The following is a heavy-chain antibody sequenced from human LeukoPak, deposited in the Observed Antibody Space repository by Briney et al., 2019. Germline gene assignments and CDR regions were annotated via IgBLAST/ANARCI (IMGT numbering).Heavy chain of an antibody. J-gene: IGHJ6*03. CDR2: INPNSGGT. D-gene: IGHD3-10*01. Sequence: ASVKVSCKASGYTFTGYYMHWVRQAPGQGLEWIGWINPNSGGTNYAQKFQGRVTMTRDTSISTAYMELSRLRSDDTAVYYCARGVAWFGELSRCYMDVWGKGTTVTVSS. V-gene: IGHV1-2*02. CDR1: GYTFTGYY. CDR3: ARGVAWFGELSRCYMDV.